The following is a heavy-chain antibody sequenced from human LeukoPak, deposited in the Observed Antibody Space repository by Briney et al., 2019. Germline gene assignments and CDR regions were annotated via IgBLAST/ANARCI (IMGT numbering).Heavy chain of an antibody. Sequence: PSETLSLTCAVYGGSFSGYYWSWIRQSPGKGLEWIGEINHSGSTNYNPSLKSRVTISVDTSKNQFSLKLSSVTAADTAVYYCARVRSTVTDWGQGTLVTVSS. CDR1: GGSFSGYY. CDR3: ARVRSTVTD. D-gene: IGHD4-4*01. J-gene: IGHJ4*02. V-gene: IGHV4-34*01. CDR2: INHSGST.